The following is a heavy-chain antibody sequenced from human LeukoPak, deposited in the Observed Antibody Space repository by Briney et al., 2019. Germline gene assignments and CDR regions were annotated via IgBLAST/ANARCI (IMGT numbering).Heavy chain of an antibody. CDR2: IYTSGST. CDR3: ARHGRLSWYGMDV. D-gene: IGHD6-13*01. V-gene: IGHV4-4*07. CDR1: GGSISSYY. J-gene: IGHJ6*02. Sequence: PSATLSLTCTVSGGSISSYYWSWIRQPAGKGLEWIGRIYTSGSTNYNPSLKSRVTISVDTSKNQFSLKLSSVTAADTAVYYCARHGRLSWYGMDVWGQGTTVTVSS.